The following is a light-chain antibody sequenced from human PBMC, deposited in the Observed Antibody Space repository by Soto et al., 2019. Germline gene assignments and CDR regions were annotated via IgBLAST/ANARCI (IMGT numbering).Light chain of an antibody. CDR3: QQYGSSPIT. J-gene: IGKJ5*01. V-gene: IGKV3-20*01. CDR1: QSVSTN. CDR2: GAS. Sequence: EIGMRQSPFSFCLSXVGRSTLSXXASQSVSTNLAWYQQKPGQAPRLLIYGASSRATGIPDRFSGSGSGTDFTLTISRLEPEDFAVYYCQQYGSSPITFGQGTRLEIK.